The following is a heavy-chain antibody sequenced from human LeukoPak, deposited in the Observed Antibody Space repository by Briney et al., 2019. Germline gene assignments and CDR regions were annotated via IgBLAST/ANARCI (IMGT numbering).Heavy chain of an antibody. CDR3: AATYYYGSGSYYLFDY. D-gene: IGHD3-10*01. V-gene: IGHV4-59*01. J-gene: IGHJ4*02. CDR2: IYYSGST. Sequence: SETLSLTCTVSGGSISSYYWSWTRQPPGKGLEWIGYIYYSGSTNYNPSLKSRVTISVDTSKNQFSLKLSSVTAAGTAVYYCAATYYYGSGSYYLFDYWGQGTLVTVSS. CDR1: GGSISSYY.